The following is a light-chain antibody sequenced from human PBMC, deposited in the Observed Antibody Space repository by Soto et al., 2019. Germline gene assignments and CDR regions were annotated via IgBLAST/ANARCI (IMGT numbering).Light chain of an antibody. J-gene: IGKJ1*01. V-gene: IGKV3-20*01. CDR2: GIS. CDR3: QQYVTSSPRT. CDR1: LTISSSY. Sequence: ELALMPSPGAPSCSPGERATLSCRASLTISSSYIAWYQQKPAQPPRLLMYGISRRATHIPDRFRGSGSGADFTLTSSRLEPEDYAVYYCQQYVTSSPRTFGQGTVVDIK.